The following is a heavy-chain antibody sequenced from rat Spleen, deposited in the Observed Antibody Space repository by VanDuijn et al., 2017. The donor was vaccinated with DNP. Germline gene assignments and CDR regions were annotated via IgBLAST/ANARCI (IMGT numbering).Heavy chain of an antibody. CDR3: AKEAMGVTFGN. D-gene: IGHD1-9*01. Sequence: VQLQESGPGLVKPSQSLSLTCSVTGYSITSNYWGWIRKFPGNKMEWMGFISYGGSTSYHPSLKSRISITRDTSKNQFFLQLNSVTTEDTATYYCAKEAMGVTFGNWGQGVMVTVSS. V-gene: IGHV3-1*01. J-gene: IGHJ2*01. CDR2: ISYGGST. CDR1: GYSITSNY.